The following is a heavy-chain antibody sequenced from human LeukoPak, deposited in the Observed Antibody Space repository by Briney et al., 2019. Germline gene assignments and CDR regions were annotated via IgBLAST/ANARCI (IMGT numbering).Heavy chain of an antibody. CDR2: IYYSGST. J-gene: IGHJ5*02. CDR1: GGSISSSSYY. D-gene: IGHD3-10*01. V-gene: IGHV4-39*01. CDR3: ARHQHYYGSGSYDNWFDP. Sequence: SETLSLTCTVSGGSISSSSYYWGWIRQPPGKGLEWIGSIYYSGSTYYNPSLKSRVTISVDTSKNQFSLKLSSVTAADTAVYYCARHQHYYGSGSYDNWFDPWGQGALVTVSS.